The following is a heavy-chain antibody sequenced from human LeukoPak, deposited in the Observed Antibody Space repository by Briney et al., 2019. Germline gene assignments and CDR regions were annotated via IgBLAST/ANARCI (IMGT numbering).Heavy chain of an antibody. D-gene: IGHD3-22*01. CDR3: ARVASGYPDY. Sequence: PGGSLRLSCAASGFTFSSYSMNWVRQRPGKGLEWVSSISSSSSYIYYADSVKGRFTISRDNAKNSLYLQMNSLRAEDTAVYYCARVASGYPDYWGQGTLVTASS. CDR2: ISSSSSYI. CDR1: GFTFSSYS. V-gene: IGHV3-21*01. J-gene: IGHJ4*02.